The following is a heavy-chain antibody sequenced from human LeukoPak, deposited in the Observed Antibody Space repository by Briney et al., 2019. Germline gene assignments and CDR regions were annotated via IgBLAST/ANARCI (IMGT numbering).Heavy chain of an antibody. CDR2: IYYSGST. V-gene: IGHV4-59*01. D-gene: IGHD3-16*01. Sequence: SETLSLTCTVSGGSISSYYWSWIRQPPGKGLEWIGYIYYSGSTNYNPSLKSRVTIPVDTSKNQFSLKLSSVTAADTAVYYCARDNARAGGDAFDIWGQGTMVTVSS. CDR3: ARDNARAGGDAFDI. CDR1: GGSISSYY. J-gene: IGHJ3*02.